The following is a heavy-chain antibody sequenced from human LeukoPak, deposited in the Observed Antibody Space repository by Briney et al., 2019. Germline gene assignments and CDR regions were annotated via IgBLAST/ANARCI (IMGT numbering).Heavy chain of an antibody. Sequence: PSETLSLTCAVYGVSFSGYYWSWIRQPPGKGREWSGETIHSGSTNYNTSLPRRVTTSFETTKNQFPRKLSSVTAADTAVYYCARVPLHYGSIRVSARMVVWGKGTTVAVSS. D-gene: IGHD3-10*01. CDR2: TIHSGST. CDR3: ARVPLHYGSIRVSARMVV. CDR1: GVSFSGYY. J-gene: IGHJ6*01. V-gene: IGHV4-34*12.